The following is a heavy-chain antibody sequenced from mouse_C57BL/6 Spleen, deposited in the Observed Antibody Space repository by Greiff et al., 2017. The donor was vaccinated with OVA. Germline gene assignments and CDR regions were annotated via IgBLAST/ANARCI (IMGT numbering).Heavy chain of an antibody. D-gene: IGHD2-4*01. CDR1: GFTFSSYA. Sequence: EVQGVESGGGLVKPGGSLKLSCAASGFTFSSYAMSWVRQTPEKRLEWVATISDGGSYTYYPDNVKGRFTISRDNAKNNLYLQMSHLKSEDTAMYYCASSPYDYDERYFDVWGTGTTVTVSS. V-gene: IGHV5-4*01. CDR2: ISDGGSYT. CDR3: ASSPYDYDERYFDV. J-gene: IGHJ1*03.